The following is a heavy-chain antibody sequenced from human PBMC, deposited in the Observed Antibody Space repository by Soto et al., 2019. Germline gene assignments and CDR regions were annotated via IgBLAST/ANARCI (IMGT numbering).Heavy chain of an antibody. CDR1: GATFANYW. CDR3: TRDVPRERGDS. D-gene: IGHD3-10*01. J-gene: IGHJ5*01. Sequence: EVHVVESGGGLVQPGGSLRLSCEASGATFANYWMHWVRQVPGKGLVWVSRISNDGSDITYADSVKGRITASRDNTKNMVFLQMNNVSVEDTSVYYCTRDVPRERGDSWGQGTVVTVSP. CDR2: ISNDGSDI. V-gene: IGHV3-74*01.